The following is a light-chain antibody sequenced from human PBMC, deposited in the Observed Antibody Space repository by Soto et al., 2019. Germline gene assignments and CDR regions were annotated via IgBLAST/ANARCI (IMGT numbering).Light chain of an antibody. CDR2: AAS. V-gene: IGKV3-15*01. Sequence: EIVMTQSPATLSVSPGERATLSCRASQSISSNLAWYQQKPGQGPRLLIYAASTRATGIPARFSGSGSGTDFTLTISSLQSEEFAVYYCQQYNNWLRWTFGQGTKVDIK. CDR1: QSISSN. CDR3: QQYNNWLRWT. J-gene: IGKJ1*01.